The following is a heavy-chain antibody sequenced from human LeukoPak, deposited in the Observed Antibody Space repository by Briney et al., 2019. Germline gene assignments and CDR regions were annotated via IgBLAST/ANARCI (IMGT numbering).Heavy chain of an antibody. V-gene: IGHV5-51*01. CDR1: GYSFTSYW. Sequence: GESLKISCKGSGYSFTSYWIGWVRQMPGKGLEWMGIIYPGDSDTRYGPSFQGQVTISADKSISTAYLQWSSLKASDTAMYYCAKQTPPPQSIVGSLDAFDIWGQGTMVTVSS. D-gene: IGHD1-26*01. CDR3: AKQTPPPQSIVGSLDAFDI. CDR2: IYPGDSDT. J-gene: IGHJ3*02.